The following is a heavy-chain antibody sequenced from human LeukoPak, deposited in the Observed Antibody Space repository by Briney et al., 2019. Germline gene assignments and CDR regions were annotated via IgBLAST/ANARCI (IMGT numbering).Heavy chain of an antibody. V-gene: IGHV1-2*06. Sequence: GASVKVSCKASGYTFTCYYMHWVRQAPGQGLEWMGRINPNSGGTNYAQKFQGRVTMTRDTSISTAYMELSRLRSDDTAVYYCAREGGDEEPNAFDIWGQGTMVTVSS. CDR2: INPNSGGT. D-gene: IGHD2-21*01. CDR1: GYTFTCYY. CDR3: AREGGDEEPNAFDI. J-gene: IGHJ3*02.